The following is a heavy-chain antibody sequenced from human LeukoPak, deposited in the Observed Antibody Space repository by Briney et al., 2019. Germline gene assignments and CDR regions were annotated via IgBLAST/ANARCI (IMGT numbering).Heavy chain of an antibody. CDR1: GFTFSSYE. J-gene: IGHJ4*02. CDR2: ISSSGSTI. CDR3: ARVDYGPDY. V-gene: IGHV3-48*03. D-gene: IGHD4-17*01. Sequence: GGSLRLSCAASGFTFSSYEMNWVRQAPGKGLEWVSYISSSGSTIYYADSVKGRFTISRDNAKNSLYLQMNSLRAEDTAVYYRARVDYGPDYWGQGTLVTVSS.